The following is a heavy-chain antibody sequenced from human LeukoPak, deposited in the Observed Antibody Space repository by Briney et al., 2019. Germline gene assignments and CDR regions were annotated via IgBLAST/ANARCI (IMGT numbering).Heavy chain of an antibody. V-gene: IGHV1-2*02. CDR3: ARVAGNAGLGAFDI. J-gene: IGHJ3*02. CDR2: INPNSGGT. D-gene: IGHD4-23*01. Sequence: ASVKVSCKASGYTFTGYYMHWVRQAPGQGLEWMGWINPNSGGTNYAQKFQGRVTMTRDTSISTAYMELSRLRSDDTAVYYCARVAGNAGLGAFDIWGQGTMVTVSS. CDR1: GYTFTGYY.